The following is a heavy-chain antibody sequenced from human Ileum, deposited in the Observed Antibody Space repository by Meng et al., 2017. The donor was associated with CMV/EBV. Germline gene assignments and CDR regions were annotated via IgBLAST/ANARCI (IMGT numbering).Heavy chain of an antibody. J-gene: IGHJ4*03. CDR2: IKQDGSEK. CDR3: ARGGGRGPPDY. D-gene: IGHD3-16*01. Sequence: GESLKISCAASGFTFSSYWMSWVRQAPGKGLEWVANIKQDGSEKYYVDSVKGRFTISRDNAKNSLYLQMNSLRAEDTAVYYCARGGGRGPPDYWGQGTTVTVSS. V-gene: IGHV3-7*01. CDR1: GFTFSSYW.